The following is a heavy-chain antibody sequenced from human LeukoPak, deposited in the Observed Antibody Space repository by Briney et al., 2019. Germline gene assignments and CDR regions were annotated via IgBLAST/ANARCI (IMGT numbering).Heavy chain of an antibody. CDR1: GGTFSSYA. CDR2: IIPIFGIT. CDR3: ARDNDSRAPPHFDY. D-gene: IGHD3-16*01. J-gene: IGHJ4*02. V-gene: IGHV1-69*10. Sequence: ASVKVSCKASGGTFSSYAISWVRQAPGQGLEWMGGIIPIFGITNYARKFRGRVTLTADKSTRTAYMELSSLRSEDTAVYYCARDNDSRAPPHFDYWGQGTLVTVSS.